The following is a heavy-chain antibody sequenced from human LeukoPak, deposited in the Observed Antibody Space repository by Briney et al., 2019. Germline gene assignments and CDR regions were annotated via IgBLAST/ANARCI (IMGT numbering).Heavy chain of an antibody. CDR1: GGSFSGYY. V-gene: IGHV4-59*08. J-gene: IGHJ4*02. CDR3: ARLTGIAVAGNRHFDY. D-gene: IGHD6-19*01. Sequence: SETLSLTCAVYGGSFSGYYWSWIRQPPGKGLEWIGYIYYSGSTNYNPSLKSRVTISVDTSKNQFSLKLSSVTAADTAVYYCARLTGIAVAGNRHFDYWGQGTLVTVSS. CDR2: IYYSGST.